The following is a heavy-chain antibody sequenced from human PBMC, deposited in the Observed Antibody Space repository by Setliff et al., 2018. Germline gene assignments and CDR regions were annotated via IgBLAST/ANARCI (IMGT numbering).Heavy chain of an antibody. CDR3: ARDPFRNYDTAPVWFDP. D-gene: IGHD3-22*01. CDR1: GYNFITFG. J-gene: IGHJ5*02. V-gene: IGHV1-18*01. CDR2: ISPYNENT. Sequence: ASVKVSCKTSGYNFITFGISWVRQAPGQGPEWMGWISPYNENTNYAQKFQGRVTMTTDTSTTTVYMELRSLRSDDTAVYYCARDPFRNYDTAPVWFDPWGQGTLVTVSS.